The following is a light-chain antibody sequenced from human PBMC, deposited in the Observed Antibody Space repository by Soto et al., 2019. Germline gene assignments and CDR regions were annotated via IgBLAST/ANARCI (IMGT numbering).Light chain of an antibody. V-gene: IGKV1-5*01. CDR2: DAS. J-gene: IGKJ5*01. Sequence: DLQKTQSASTLSASVGDRVTITCRASQKIHSWLAWYQQKPGKAPKLLIYDASTLEGGVSSRFGGSGTGTEFTLTISSLQPDDFATYYCQQYHTYSFTFGQGTRLEIK. CDR1: QKIHSW. CDR3: QQYHTYSFT.